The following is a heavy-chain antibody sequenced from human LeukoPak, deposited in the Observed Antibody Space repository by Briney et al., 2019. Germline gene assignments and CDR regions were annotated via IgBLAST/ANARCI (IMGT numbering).Heavy chain of an antibody. CDR1: GFTFSSYS. D-gene: IGHD3-10*01. J-gene: IGHJ4*02. V-gene: IGHV3-21*01. CDR2: ISSSSSYI. CDR3: ARDAYGSGSRHFGGFDY. Sequence: PGGSLRLSCAASGFTFSSYSMNWVRQAPGKGLEWVSSISSSSSYIYYADSVKGRFTISRDNAKNPLYLQMNSLRAEDTAVYYCARDAYGSGSRHFGGFDYWGQGTLVTVPS.